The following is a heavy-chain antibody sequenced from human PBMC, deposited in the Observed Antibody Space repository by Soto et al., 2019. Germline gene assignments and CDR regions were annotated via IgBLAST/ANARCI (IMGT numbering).Heavy chain of an antibody. J-gene: IGHJ6*02. CDR3: ARDIVVVVAANYGMDV. CDR2: ISAYNGNT. V-gene: IGHV1-18*01. D-gene: IGHD2-15*01. Sequence: QVQLVQSGAEVKKPGASVKVSCKASGYTFTSYGISWVRQAPGQGLEWMGWISAYNGNTNYAQKLQGRVTMTTDTSTSTAYMELRSLRYDDTAVYYCARDIVVVVAANYGMDVWGQGTTVTVSS. CDR1: GYTFTSYG.